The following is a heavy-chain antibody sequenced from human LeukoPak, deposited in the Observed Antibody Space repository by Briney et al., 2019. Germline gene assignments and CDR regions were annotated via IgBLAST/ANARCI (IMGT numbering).Heavy chain of an antibody. D-gene: IGHD1-1*01. CDR1: GFTFSDYY. Sequence: GGSLRLSCAASGFTFSDYYMSWIRQAPGKGLEWVSYISSRTSDTNYVDSVKGRFTISRDNAKNSLYLQMNSPRAEDTAVYYCTRVGSSGSVDYWGQGTLVTVSS. V-gene: IGHV3-11*06. CDR3: TRVGSSGSVDY. J-gene: IGHJ4*02. CDR2: ISSRTSDT.